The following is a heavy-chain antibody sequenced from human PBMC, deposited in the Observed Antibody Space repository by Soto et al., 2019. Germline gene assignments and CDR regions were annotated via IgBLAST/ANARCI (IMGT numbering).Heavy chain of an antibody. CDR2: MSGSSSTT. J-gene: IGHJ4*02. Sequence: EVRLLESGGGLVKPGRSLRLSCATSGLTFSNYAMSWVRQAPGGGLEWVSSMSGSSSTTYYADSVRGRFTISRDRSKNTLYIQMSSLRAEDTALSYCAKNQERELPRVIDFWGQGTLGTVCS. CDR3: AKNQERELPRVIDF. D-gene: IGHD1-7*01. CDR1: GLTFSNYA. V-gene: IGHV3-23*01.